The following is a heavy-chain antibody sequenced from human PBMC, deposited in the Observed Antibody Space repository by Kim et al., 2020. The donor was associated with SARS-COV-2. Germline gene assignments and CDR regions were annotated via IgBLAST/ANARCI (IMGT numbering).Heavy chain of an antibody. CDR1: GFTFSTYD. D-gene: IGHD5-12*01. Sequence: GGSLRLSCAASGFTFSTYDMNWVRQAQVKVLEWVSYISRTSSHTYEADSVRGRFTITRDNVKNSLYLQMYSLTVEDTAVYYCARDRNTRARIGGVDVWGQGTTDTVSS. J-gene: IGHJ6*02. CDR2: ISRTSSHT. CDR3: ARDRNTRARIGGVDV. V-gene: IGHV3-21*01.